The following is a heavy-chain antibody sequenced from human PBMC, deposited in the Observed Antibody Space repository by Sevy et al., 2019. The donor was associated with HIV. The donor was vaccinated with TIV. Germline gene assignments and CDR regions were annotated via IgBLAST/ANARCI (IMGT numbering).Heavy chain of an antibody. V-gene: IGHV3-15*01. CDR3: TTDPYFGTVTDKYY. Sequence: GGSLRLSCAASGFTFSNAWMSWVRQAPGKGLEWVGRIKSKTDGGTTDYAAHVKGRFTISRDDSKNTLYLQMNGLKTEDTAVYYCTTDPYFGTVTDKYYWGQGTLVTVSS. CDR2: IKSKTDGGTT. CDR1: GFTFSNAW. D-gene: IGHD4-17*01. J-gene: IGHJ4*02.